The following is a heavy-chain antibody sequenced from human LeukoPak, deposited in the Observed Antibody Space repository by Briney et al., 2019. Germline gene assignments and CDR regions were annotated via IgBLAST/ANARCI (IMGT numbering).Heavy chain of an antibody. CDR2: IYYSGST. J-gene: IGHJ3*02. Sequence: SETLSLTCTVSGGSISSYYWSWIRQPPGKGLEWIGYIYYSGSTNYNPSLKSRVTISVDTSKNQFSLKLSSVTAADTAVYYCARWTTIFGVVISDAFDIWGQGTMVTVSS. CDR1: GGSISSYY. V-gene: IGHV4-59*01. CDR3: ARWTTIFGVVISDAFDI. D-gene: IGHD3-3*01.